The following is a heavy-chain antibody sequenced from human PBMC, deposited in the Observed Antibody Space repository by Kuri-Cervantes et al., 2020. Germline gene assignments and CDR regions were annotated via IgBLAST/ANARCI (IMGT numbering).Heavy chain of an antibody. CDR2: ISSRGETI. V-gene: IGHV3-48*02. Sequence: GGSLRLSCAASGFIFSDYSMNWVRQAPGKGLEWVSYISSRGETIRYADSVKGRFTISRDNAKNSLYLQMNSLRDEDTAVYYCARSRGSYYFIENVGWFDPWGQGTLVTVSS. CDR3: ARSRGSYYFIENVGWFDP. J-gene: IGHJ5*02. D-gene: IGHD1-26*01. CDR1: GFIFSDYS.